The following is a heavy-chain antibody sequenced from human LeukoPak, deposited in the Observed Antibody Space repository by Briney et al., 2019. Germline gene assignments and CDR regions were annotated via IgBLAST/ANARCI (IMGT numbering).Heavy chain of an antibody. D-gene: IGHD5-18*01. CDR1: GFTFSDYY. Sequence: KTGGSLRLSCAASGFTFSDYYMSWIRQAPGKGLEGVSYISSSSSYTNYADSVKGRFTISRDNAKNSLYLQMNSLRAEDTAVYYCARGSRRGYSYGYEVLDYWGQGTLVTVSS. CDR3: ARGSRRGYSYGYEVLDY. CDR2: ISSSSSYT. V-gene: IGHV3-11*06. J-gene: IGHJ4*02.